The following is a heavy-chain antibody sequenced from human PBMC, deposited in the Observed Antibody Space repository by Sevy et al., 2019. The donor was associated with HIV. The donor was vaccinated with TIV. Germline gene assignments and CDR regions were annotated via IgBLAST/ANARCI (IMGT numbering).Heavy chain of an antibody. CDR1: GGTFSSYA. J-gene: IGHJ5*02. CDR3: AREAYSSSSRFDP. Sequence: ASLKVSCKASGGTFSSYAISWVRQAPGQGLEWMGGIIPIFGTANYAQKFQGRVTITADESTSTAYMELSSLRSEDTAVYYCAREAYSSSSRFDPWGQGTLVTVSS. CDR2: IIPIFGTA. V-gene: IGHV1-69*13. D-gene: IGHD6-6*01.